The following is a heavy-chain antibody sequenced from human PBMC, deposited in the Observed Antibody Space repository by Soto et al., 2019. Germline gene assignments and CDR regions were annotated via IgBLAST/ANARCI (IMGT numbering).Heavy chain of an antibody. J-gene: IGHJ4*02. CDR2: IHSSGSS. CDR3: ARYMRDAGTFYFDY. Sequence: QVHLQESGPGLVKPSETLSLTCTVSGGSISGFHWSWIRQPPGKGLAWFGYIHSSGSSNYNPSLESRVTMSVDTSKTQFYLKLSSVTAADTAVYYCARYMRDAGTFYFDYWGQGTLVTASS. V-gene: IGHV4-59*01. CDR1: GGSISGFH. D-gene: IGHD3-16*01.